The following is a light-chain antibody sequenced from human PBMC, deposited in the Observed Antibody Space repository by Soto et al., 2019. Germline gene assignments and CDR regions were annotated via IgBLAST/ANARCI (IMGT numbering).Light chain of an antibody. V-gene: IGKV3-15*01. Sequence: EIVMTQSPATLSVSPGDRATLSCRASQSVSNNLAWYQQTPGQAPRLLIYGASTRATGIPARFSGSGSGTEFTLTISSLQSEDFAVYYCQQYNKWPPLTFGGGTKVEIK. CDR2: GAS. CDR1: QSVSNN. J-gene: IGKJ4*01. CDR3: QQYNKWPPLT.